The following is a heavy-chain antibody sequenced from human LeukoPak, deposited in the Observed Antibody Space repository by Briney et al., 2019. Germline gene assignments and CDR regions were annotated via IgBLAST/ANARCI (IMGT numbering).Heavy chain of an antibody. CDR2: ISSSSSDT. D-gene: IGHD3-16*01. J-gene: IGHJ4*02. CDR3: ARDGVGRVPEMSAPDY. CDR1: GFTFSSYS. V-gene: IGHV3-21*01. Sequence: GGSLRLSCAASGFTFSSYSMNWVRQAPGKGLEWVACISSSSSDTYYADSLKGRFTISRDNAKNSLYLQMNSLRAEDTAVYYCARDGVGRVPEMSAPDYWGQGTLVTVSS.